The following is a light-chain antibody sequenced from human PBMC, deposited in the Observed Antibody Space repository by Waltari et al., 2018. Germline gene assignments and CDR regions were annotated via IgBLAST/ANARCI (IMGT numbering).Light chain of an antibody. J-gene: IGKJ1*01. CDR3: QHYVKLPVT. Sequence: EIVLTPSPGTLSLSPGERATLSCRASQSVSRAFAWYQQKPGQAPRLLIYGASTRATGVPDRFSGSGSGTDFSLTISSLDPEDFAVYYCQHYVKLPVTYGQGTKVEI. CDR2: GAS. V-gene: IGKV3-20*01. CDR1: QSVSRAF.